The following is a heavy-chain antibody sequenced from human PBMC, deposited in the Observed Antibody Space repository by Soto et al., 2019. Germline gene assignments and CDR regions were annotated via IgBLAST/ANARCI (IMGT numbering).Heavy chain of an antibody. V-gene: IGHV2-5*02. CDR2: IYWDEDK. J-gene: IGHJ5*02. D-gene: IGHD2-21*01. CDR1: GFSLSTTGVG. Sequence: QITLKESGPTVVKPRQTLTLTCSISGFSLSTTGVGVGWVRQSPGKALEWLALIYWDEDKRYSPSLKNKLTITKDTSKNQVVLSLTNVDPVDTATYYCVHRDRYSAGDNCYGWFDPWGQGTLVTVSS. CDR3: VHRDRYSAGDNCYGWFDP.